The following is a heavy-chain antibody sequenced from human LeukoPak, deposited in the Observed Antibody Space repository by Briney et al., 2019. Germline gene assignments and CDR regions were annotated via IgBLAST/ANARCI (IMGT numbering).Heavy chain of an antibody. V-gene: IGHV3-9*01. D-gene: IGHD6-13*01. CDR1: GFTFSSYW. CDR3: AKDPRRIAAAGSKAFDY. CDR2: ISWNSGSI. Sequence: GGSLRLSCAASGFTFSSYWMNWVRQAPGKGLEWVSGISWNSGSIGYADSVKGRFTISRDNAKNSLYLQMNSLRAEDTALYYCAKDPRRIAAAGSKAFDYWGQGTLVTVSS. J-gene: IGHJ4*02.